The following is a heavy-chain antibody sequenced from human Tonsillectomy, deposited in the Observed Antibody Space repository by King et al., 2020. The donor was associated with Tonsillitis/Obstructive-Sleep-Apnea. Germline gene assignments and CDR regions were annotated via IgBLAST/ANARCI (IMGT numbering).Heavy chain of an antibody. D-gene: IGHD5-18*01. CDR3: ARGYGYGGPFDY. CDR1: GYTFTSYW. CDR2: IDPSDSYT. Sequence: VQLVESGAEVKKPGESLRISCEGSGYTFTSYWISWVRQMPGKGLEWVGRIDPSDSYTNYSPSFQGHVTISSDKSVSTAYLQWSSLKASDTAIYYCARGYGYGGPFDYWGQGTLVTVSS. V-gene: IGHV5-10-1*03. J-gene: IGHJ4*02.